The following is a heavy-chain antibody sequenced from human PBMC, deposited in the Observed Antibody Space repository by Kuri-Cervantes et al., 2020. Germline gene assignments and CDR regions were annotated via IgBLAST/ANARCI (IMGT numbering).Heavy chain of an antibody. CDR2: IWSDGSNQ. Sequence: GESLKISCAASGFTFSVYGMHWVRQAPGKGLEWVAVIWSDGSNQYYADSVKGRFTISRDNSKNTLFLHMNSLRAEDTAVYYCARGSLSSWNDGLYDSWGQGTLVTVSS. J-gene: IGHJ4*02. CDR1: GFTFSVYG. D-gene: IGHD1-1*01. CDR3: ARGSLSSWNDGLYDS. V-gene: IGHV3-33*01.